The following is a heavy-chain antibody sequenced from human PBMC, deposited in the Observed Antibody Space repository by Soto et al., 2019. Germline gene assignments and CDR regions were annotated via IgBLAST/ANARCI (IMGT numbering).Heavy chain of an antibody. CDR1: GGSISSYY. CDR2: IYYSGST. CDR3: ARRWGFTFDY. V-gene: IGHV4-59*08. J-gene: IGHJ4*02. D-gene: IGHD1-26*01. Sequence: QVQLQESGPGLVKPSETLSLTCTVSGGSISSYYWSWIRQPPGKGLEWIGYIYYSGSTNYNPSLKRRVTISVDTSRSQFSLKLSSVTAADTAVSYCARRWGFTFDYWGQGTLVTVSS.